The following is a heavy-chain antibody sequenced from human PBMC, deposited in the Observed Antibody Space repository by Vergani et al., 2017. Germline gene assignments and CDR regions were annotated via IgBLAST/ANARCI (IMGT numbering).Heavy chain of an antibody. CDR3: ARGHTRGGVVHLGELSLPFDY. V-gene: IGHV4-59*01. J-gene: IGHJ4*02. CDR2: IYYSGST. Sequence: QVQLQQWGAGLLKPSETLSLTCTVSGGSISSYYWSWIRQPPGKGLEWIGYIYYSGSTNYNPSLKSRVTISVDTSKNQFSLKLSSVTAADTAVYYCARGHTRGGVVHLGELSLPFDYWGQGTLVTVSS. D-gene: IGHD3-16*02. CDR1: GGSISSYY.